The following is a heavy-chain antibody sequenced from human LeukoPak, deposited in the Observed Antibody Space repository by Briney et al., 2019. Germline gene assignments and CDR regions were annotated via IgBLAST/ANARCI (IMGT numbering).Heavy chain of an antibody. V-gene: IGHV3-23*01. J-gene: IGHJ4*02. D-gene: IGHD3-10*01. CDR1: GFTFSNYW. CDR3: ANVLFGELLFSDY. CDR2: ISGSGGST. Sequence: GGSLRLSCAVSGFTFSNYWMSWVRQAPGKGLEWVSAISGSGGSTYYADSVKGRFTISRDNSKNTLYLQMNSLRAEDTAVYYCANVLFGELLFSDYWGQGTLVTVSS.